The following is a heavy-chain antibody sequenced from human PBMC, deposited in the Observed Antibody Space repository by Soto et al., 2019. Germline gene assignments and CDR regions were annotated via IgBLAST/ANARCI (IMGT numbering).Heavy chain of an antibody. CDR1: GFTFNSYG. V-gene: IGHV3-30*18. D-gene: IGHD3-16*01. J-gene: IGHJ6*02. Sequence: QVQLVESGGGVVQPGRSLRLSCAASGFTFNSYGMHWVRQAPGKGLQWVAVISYDVYDKYYVDSVKGRFTISRDNSKNTLNLQMDSLRAEDTGVYYCAKDREQFGNYYGMDVWGQGTTVTVSS. CDR2: ISYDVYDK. CDR3: AKDREQFGNYYGMDV.